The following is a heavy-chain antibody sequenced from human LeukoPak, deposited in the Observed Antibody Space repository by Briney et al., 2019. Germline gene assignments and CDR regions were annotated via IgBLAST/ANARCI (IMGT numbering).Heavy chain of an antibody. CDR1: GGSISTYY. CDR3: ARRYGSGSSGTFDY. Sequence: SETLSLTCAVSGGSISTYYWGWIRQAPGKGLEWIGSIYYSGNTYYNPSLKSRVTISVDTSKNQFSLKLSSVTAADTAVYYCARRYGSGSSGTFDYWGQGTLVTVSS. CDR2: IYYSGNT. J-gene: IGHJ4*02. D-gene: IGHD3-10*01. V-gene: IGHV4-39*07.